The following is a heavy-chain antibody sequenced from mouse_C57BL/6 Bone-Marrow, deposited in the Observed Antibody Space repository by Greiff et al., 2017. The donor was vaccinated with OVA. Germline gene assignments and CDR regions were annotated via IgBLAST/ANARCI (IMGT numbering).Heavy chain of an antibody. CDR3: ARRDGYDYTWVAD. Sequence: VQLKESGPELVKPGASVKMSCKASGYTFTDYNMHWVKQSHGKSLEWIGYINPNNGGTSYNQKFKGKATLTVNKSSSTAYMELRSLTSEDSAVYYCARRDGYDYTWVADWGQGTLVTVSA. J-gene: IGHJ3*01. CDR1: GYTFTDYN. CDR2: INPNNGGT. V-gene: IGHV1-22*01. D-gene: IGHD2-4*01.